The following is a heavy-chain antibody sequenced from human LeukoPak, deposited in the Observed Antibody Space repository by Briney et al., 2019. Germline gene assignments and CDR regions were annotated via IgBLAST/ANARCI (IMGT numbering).Heavy chain of an antibody. J-gene: IGHJ3*02. V-gene: IGHV4-59*01. CDR3: ARSIGTGTVAAFDI. CDR1: RGAITFYY. Sequence: SETLSLTCTVSRGAITFYYWNWIRQPPWKGLEWIGYVFYSGDTNYNPSLKSRVTISVDTSKNQFSLKLSSVTAADTGVYYCARSIGTGTVAAFDIWGQGTVVTVSS. CDR2: VFYSGDT. D-gene: IGHD4-23*01.